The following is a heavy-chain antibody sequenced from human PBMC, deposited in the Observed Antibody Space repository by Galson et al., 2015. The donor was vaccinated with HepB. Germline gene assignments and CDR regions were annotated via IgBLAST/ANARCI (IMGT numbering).Heavy chain of an antibody. J-gene: IGHJ4*02. D-gene: IGHD4-17*01. CDR2: SYWDDDQ. V-gene: IGHV2-5*02. Sequence: PALVKPTQTLTLTCTFSGFSLSTSEEGVGVAWIRQPPGKALEWLGLSYWDDDQRYSPSLKNRLTITKDSSKDQVVLIMTKMDPMDTATYYCAHIRDSASVRFDSWGQGAQVTVSS. CDR1: GFSLSTSEEG. CDR3: AHIRDSASVRFDS.